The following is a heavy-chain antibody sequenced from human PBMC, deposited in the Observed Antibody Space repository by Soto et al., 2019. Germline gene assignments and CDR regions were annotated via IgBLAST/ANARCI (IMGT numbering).Heavy chain of an antibody. CDR1: GGSFSGYY. V-gene: IGHV4-59*01. CDR3: ARASPVTWSLSYYPLDV. CDR2: LFYSGYT. J-gene: IGHJ6*02. Sequence: SETLSLTCAVYGGSFSGYYWSWIRHSPGKGLECLGYLFYSGYTRYNPSLNNRVTISADTSRSQFSLKLTSVTAADSAVYYCARASPVTWSLSYYPLDVWGQGTPVTVSS. D-gene: IGHD4-17*01.